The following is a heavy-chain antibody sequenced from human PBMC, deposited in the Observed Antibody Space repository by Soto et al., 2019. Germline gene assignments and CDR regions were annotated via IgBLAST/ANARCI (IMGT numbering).Heavy chain of an antibody. CDR3: ARGIAAAGYIDY. J-gene: IGHJ4*02. Sequence: GGSLRLSCAASGYTVSSNYMSWVRQAPGKGLEWVSVIYSGGSTYYADSVKGRFTISRDNSKNTLYLQMNSLRAEDTAVYYCARGIAAAGYIDYWGQGTLVTVSS. V-gene: IGHV3-66*01. CDR2: IYSGGST. D-gene: IGHD6-13*01. CDR1: GYTVSSNY.